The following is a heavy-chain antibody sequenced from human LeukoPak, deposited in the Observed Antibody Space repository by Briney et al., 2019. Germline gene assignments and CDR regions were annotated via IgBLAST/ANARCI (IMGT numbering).Heavy chain of an antibody. Sequence: ASVKVSCKASGYTFTTYYMHWVRQAPGQGLEWMGIINPSGGSTSYAQKFQGRVATTRDTSTSTVYMVLSSLRSEDTAVYYCARDRSADHYDSRGYFFYYGMDVWGQGTTVTVSS. V-gene: IGHV1-46*01. CDR3: ARDRSADHYDSRGYFFYYGMDV. CDR2: INPSGGST. D-gene: IGHD3-22*01. CDR1: GYTFTTYY. J-gene: IGHJ6*02.